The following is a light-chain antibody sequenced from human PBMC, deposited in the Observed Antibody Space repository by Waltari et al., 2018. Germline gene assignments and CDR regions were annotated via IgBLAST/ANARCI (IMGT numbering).Light chain of an antibody. CDR2: AAS. J-gene: IGKJ4*01. CDR3: QQLNSYLT. Sequence: DIQLTQSPSFLSASVGDRVTITCRASQGISSYLAWYQQKPGKAPKLLIYAASTLQSGVPSRVSGSGSGTEFTLTISSLQPEDFATYYCQQLNSYLTFGGGTKVEIK. CDR1: QGISSY. V-gene: IGKV1-9*01.